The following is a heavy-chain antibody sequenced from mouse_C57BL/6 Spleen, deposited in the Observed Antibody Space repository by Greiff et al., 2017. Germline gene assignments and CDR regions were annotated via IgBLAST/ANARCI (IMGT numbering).Heavy chain of an antibody. V-gene: IGHV8-8*01. Sequence: QVTLKESGPGILQPSQTLSLTCSFSGFSLSTFGMGVGWIRQPSGKGLEWLAHIWGDDDKYYNPALKSRLTISKDTSKNQVFLKIANVDTADTATYYCARREAKDDYYFDYWGQGTTLTVSS. CDR2: IWGDDDK. D-gene: IGHD2-4*01. J-gene: IGHJ2*01. CDR1: GFSLSTFGMG. CDR3: ARREAKDDYYFDY.